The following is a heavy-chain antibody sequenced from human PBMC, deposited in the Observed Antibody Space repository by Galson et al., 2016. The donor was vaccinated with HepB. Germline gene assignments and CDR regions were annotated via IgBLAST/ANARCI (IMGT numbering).Heavy chain of an antibody. D-gene: IGHD2-2*01. J-gene: IGHJ4*02. Sequence: SLRLSCAASGFTFSSHSMTWVRQALGKGLEWVSVISGSGGSTYYADSVKGRFTISRDNSKNTVYLQMNSLRVEDTAVYYCARGTETSWYGQFDYWGQGTLVTVSS. CDR1: GFTFSSHS. V-gene: IGHV3-23*01. CDR3: ARGTETSWYGQFDY. CDR2: ISGSGGST.